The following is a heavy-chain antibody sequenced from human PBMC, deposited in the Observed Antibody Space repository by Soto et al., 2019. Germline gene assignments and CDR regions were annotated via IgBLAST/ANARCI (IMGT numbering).Heavy chain of an antibody. Sequence: GASVKVSCKSSGYAFTVYYIHWVRQAPGQGLEWMGWINPNSGDTNYAQKFQGRVTMTRVTSFSTAYMELSSLRSDDTAVYYCATRYSYVHFWGQGTLVTVSS. D-gene: IGHD5-18*01. V-gene: IGHV1-2*02. CDR1: GYAFTVYY. CDR2: INPNSGDT. J-gene: IGHJ4*02. CDR3: ATRYSYVHF.